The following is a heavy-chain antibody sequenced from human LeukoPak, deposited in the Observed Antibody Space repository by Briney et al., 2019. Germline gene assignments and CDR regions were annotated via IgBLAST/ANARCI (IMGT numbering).Heavy chain of an antibody. CDR3: ARFSGHETPGIAVAAERNYFDY. CDR1: GGSISSSSYY. Sequence: KPSETLSLTCTVSGGSISSSSYYWGWIRQPPGKGLEWIGSIYYSGSTYYNPSLKSRVTISVDTSKNQFSLKLSSVTAADTAVYYCARFSGHETPGIAVAAERNYFDYWGQGTLVTVSS. J-gene: IGHJ4*02. D-gene: IGHD6-19*01. V-gene: IGHV4-39*01. CDR2: IYYSGST.